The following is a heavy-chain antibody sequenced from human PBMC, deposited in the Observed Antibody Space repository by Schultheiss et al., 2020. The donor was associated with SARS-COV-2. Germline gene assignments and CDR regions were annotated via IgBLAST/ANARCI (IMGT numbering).Heavy chain of an antibody. V-gene: IGHV4-34*01. Sequence: SETLSLTCAVYGGSFSGYYWSWIRQPPGKGLEWIGSIYYSGSTYYNPSLKSRVTISVDTSKNQFSLKLSSVTAADTAVYYCARRGQLNDYWGQGTLVTVSS. CDR3: ARRGQLNDY. CDR2: IYYSGST. J-gene: IGHJ4*02. CDR1: GGSFSGYY. D-gene: IGHD6-13*01.